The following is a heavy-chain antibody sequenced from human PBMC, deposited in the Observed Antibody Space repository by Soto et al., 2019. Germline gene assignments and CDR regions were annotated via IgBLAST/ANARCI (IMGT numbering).Heavy chain of an antibody. J-gene: IGHJ5*02. V-gene: IGHV4-59*01. D-gene: IGHD3-22*01. CDR1: GGSISSYY. CDR3: ARDYYDSSGYVNWFDP. Sequence: SETLSLTCTVSGGSISSYYWSWIRQPPGKGLEWIGYIYYSGSTNYNPSLKSRVTISVDTSKNQFSLKLSSVTAADTAVYYCARDYYDSSGYVNWFDPWGQGTLVTVSS. CDR2: IYYSGST.